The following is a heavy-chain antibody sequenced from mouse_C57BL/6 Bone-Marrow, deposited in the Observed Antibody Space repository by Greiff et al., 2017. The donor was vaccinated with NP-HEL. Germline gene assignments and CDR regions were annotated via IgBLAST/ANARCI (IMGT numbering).Heavy chain of an antibody. CDR2: IYPRSGNT. CDR1: GYTFTSYG. CDR3: ARWTTVPSMDY. J-gene: IGHJ4*01. D-gene: IGHD1-1*01. V-gene: IGHV1-81*01. Sequence: QVQLQQSGAELARPGASVKLSCKASGYTFTSYGISWVKQRTGQGLEWIGEIYPRSGNTYYNEKFKGKATLTADKSSSTAYMELRSPTSEDSAVYFCARWTTVPSMDYWGQGTSVTVSS.